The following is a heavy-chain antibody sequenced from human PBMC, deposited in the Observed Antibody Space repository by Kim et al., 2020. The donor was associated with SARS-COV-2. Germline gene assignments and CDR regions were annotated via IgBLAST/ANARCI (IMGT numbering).Heavy chain of an antibody. V-gene: IGHV3-30*07. Sequence: SVKGRFAISRDNIKNTLYLQMNSLRAEDTAVYYCASSHTTSSNYYYGMDGWGPGTTVTVSS. J-gene: IGHJ6*02. D-gene: IGHD1-26*01. CDR3: ASSHTTSSNYYYGMDG.